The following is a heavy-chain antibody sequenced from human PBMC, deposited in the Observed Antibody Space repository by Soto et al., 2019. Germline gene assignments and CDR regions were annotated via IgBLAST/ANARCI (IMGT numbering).Heavy chain of an antibody. D-gene: IGHD3-3*01. CDR1: GFTFSDYY. J-gene: IGHJ4*02. Sequence: QVQLVESGGGLVKPGGSLRLSCAASGFTFSDYYMSWIRQAPGKGLEWVSYISSSGSSTYYAESVMGRFTISRDDAKNSMYLQMNSLTAEDTAVYYCARDRSYYDFWSGLPLDFWGQGTLVTVSS. CDR2: ISSSGSST. CDR3: ARDRSYYDFWSGLPLDF. V-gene: IGHV3-11*01.